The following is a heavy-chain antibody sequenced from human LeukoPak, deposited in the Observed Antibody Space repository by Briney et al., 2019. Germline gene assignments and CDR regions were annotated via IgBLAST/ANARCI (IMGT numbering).Heavy chain of an antibody. D-gene: IGHD6-6*01. J-gene: IGHJ4*02. CDR1: GFTFSSYA. CDR2: ISYDGSNK. Sequence: GGSLRLSCAASGFTFSSYAMHWVRQAPGKGLEWVAVISYDGSNKYYADSVKGRFTISRDNSKNTLYLQMNSLRAEDTAVYYCARDPTYSSSSGTFDYWGQGTLVTVSS. V-gene: IGHV3-30-3*01. CDR3: ARDPTYSSSSGTFDY.